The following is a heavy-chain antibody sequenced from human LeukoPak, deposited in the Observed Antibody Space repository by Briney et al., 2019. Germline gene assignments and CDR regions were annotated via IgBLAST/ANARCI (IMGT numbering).Heavy chain of an antibody. Sequence: GGSLRLSCAASGFTVSSNYMSWVRQAPGKGLEWVSVIYSGGSTYYADSVKGRFTISRDNSKNTLYLQMNSLRAEDTAVYYCARARQLWLHLLFDPWGQGTLVTVSS. D-gene: IGHD5-18*01. CDR2: IYSGGST. CDR3: ARARQLWLHLLFDP. V-gene: IGHV3-66*02. CDR1: GFTVSSNY. J-gene: IGHJ5*02.